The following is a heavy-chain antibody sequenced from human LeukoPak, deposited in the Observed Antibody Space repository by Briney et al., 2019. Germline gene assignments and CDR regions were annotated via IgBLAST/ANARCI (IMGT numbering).Heavy chain of an antibody. V-gene: IGHV4-59*01. CDR3: ARAGQYGSGSYYSIYYGMDV. Sequence: SETLSLTCTVSGGSISSYYWSWIRQPPGKGLEWIGYIYYSGSTNYNPSLKSRDTISVDTSKNQFSLKLSSVTAADTAVYYCARAGQYGSGSYYSIYYGMDVWGKGTTVTVSS. D-gene: IGHD3-10*01. CDR2: IYYSGST. J-gene: IGHJ6*04. CDR1: GGSISSYY.